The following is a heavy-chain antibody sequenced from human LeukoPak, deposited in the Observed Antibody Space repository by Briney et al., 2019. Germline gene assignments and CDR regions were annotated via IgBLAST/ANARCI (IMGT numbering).Heavy chain of an antibody. V-gene: IGHV4-39*07. CDR2: VSYSGSP. CDR3: ARGNWNNPAFDI. D-gene: IGHD1/OR15-1a*01. CDR1: DGSISSSNYY. J-gene: IGHJ3*02. Sequence: PSETLSLTCIVSDGSISSSNYYWGWIRQPPGKGLEWIGNVSYSGSPYHNPSLKSRVTMSVDTSKNQFSLKLSSVTAADTAVYYCARGNWNNPAFDIWGQGTMVTVSS.